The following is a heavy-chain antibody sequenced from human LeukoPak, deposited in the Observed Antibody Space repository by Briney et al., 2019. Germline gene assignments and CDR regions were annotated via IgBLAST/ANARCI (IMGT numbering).Heavy chain of an antibody. CDR3: ASIFIGSSTNDD. D-gene: IGHD3-10*01. V-gene: IGHV3-7*01. CDR1: GLTFSSFF. J-gene: IGHJ4*02. Sequence: QPGGSLRLSCVASGLTFSSFFMSWVRQGPGKGLEWVANIKEGGSETFYVDSVKGRFTISRDNAKNSLYLQMNSLTVEDTAVYYCASIFIGSSTNDDWGQGTLVTVSA. CDR2: IKEGGSET.